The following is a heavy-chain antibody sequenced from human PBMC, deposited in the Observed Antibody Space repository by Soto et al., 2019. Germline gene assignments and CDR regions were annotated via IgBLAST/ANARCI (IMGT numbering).Heavy chain of an antibody. J-gene: IGHJ6*02. Sequence: SVKVSCKASGGTFSSYAISWVRQAPGQGLEWMGGIIPIFGTANYAQKFQGRVTITADESTSTAYMELSSLRSEDTAVYYCANGSGSYYNGYYYYGMDVWGQGTTVNVSS. CDR2: IIPIFGTA. D-gene: IGHD3-10*01. V-gene: IGHV1-69*13. CDR1: GGTFSSYA. CDR3: ANGSGSYYNGYYYYGMDV.